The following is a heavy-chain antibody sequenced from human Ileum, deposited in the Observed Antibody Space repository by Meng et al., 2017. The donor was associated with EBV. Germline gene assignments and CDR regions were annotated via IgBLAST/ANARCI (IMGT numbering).Heavy chain of an antibody. V-gene: IGHV4-34*01. Sequence: QGQLHQWGAGLLKPSATLSLTCAVYGGYFTDYYWTWIRQPPGKGLEWIGEINPSEGTNYNPSRKGRVTISVDTSKNQFSLKMNSLTAADTAIYYCARRGSYGGGCDYWGQGTLVTVSS. CDR1: GGYFTDYY. J-gene: IGHJ4*02. CDR3: ARRGSYGGGCDY. CDR2: INPSEGT. D-gene: IGHD1-26*01.